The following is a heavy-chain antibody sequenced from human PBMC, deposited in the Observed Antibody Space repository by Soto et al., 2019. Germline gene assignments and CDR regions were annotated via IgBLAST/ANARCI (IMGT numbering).Heavy chain of an antibody. CDR1: GFTFNNYA. CDR2: ISGGGDTT. CDR3: AKGRGGSGSLTPRVDF. J-gene: IGHJ4*02. D-gene: IGHD3-10*01. Sequence: EVQLLESGGGLVQPGGSLRLSCAASGFTFNNYAMTWVRQAPGKGLEWVSAISGGGDTTSYADSVKGRFTVSRDGSKTTLALQMSSLRAEDPALYYCAKGRGGSGSLTPRVDFWGQGTLVPVSS. V-gene: IGHV3-23*01.